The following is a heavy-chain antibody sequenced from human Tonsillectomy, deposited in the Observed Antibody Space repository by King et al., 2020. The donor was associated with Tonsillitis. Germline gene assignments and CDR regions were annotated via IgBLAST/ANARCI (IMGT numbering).Heavy chain of an antibody. V-gene: IGHV3-11*01. CDR3: ARLGDFGNFYYDYYYMDV. CDR2: ISSSDTTTI. CDR1: RFSFSDYY. J-gene: IGHJ6*03. D-gene: IGHD4-17*01. Sequence: VQLVESGGGLVKPGGSLRLFCAASRFSFSDYYMTWIRQAPGKGLEWISYISSSDTTTIYYADSVKCRFDISRDHAKRSLYLQLNSLRAEDTAVYYCARLGDFGNFYYDYYYMDVWGKGTTVTVSS.